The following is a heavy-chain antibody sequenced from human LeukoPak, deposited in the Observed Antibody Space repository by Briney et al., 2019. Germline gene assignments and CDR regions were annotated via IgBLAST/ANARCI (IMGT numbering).Heavy chain of an antibody. J-gene: IGHJ4*02. V-gene: IGHV4-39*07. D-gene: IGHD6-19*01. CDR3: ARMLQSTGWPTHFDS. Sequence: SETLSLTCTVSGGSMSSSSVYWAWIRQPPGKGLEWIGTIYYTGNTYYSPSLKSRVTLSIHTSKNQFSLKLTSLTAADTAVYYCARMLQSTGWPTHFDSWGQGALVTVSS. CDR1: GGSMSSSSVY. CDR2: IYYTGNT.